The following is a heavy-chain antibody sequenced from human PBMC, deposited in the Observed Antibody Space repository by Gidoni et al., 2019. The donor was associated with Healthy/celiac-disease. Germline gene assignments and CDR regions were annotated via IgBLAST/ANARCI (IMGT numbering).Heavy chain of an antibody. Sequence: EVQLLESGGGLVQPGGSLRLSCAASGFTFSSYAMSWVRQAPGKGLEWVSAISGSGGSTYYADSVKGRFTISRDNSKNKLYLQMNSLRAEDTAVYYCAKGGQQWLDYFDYWGQGTLVTVSS. J-gene: IGHJ4*02. CDR1: GFTFSSYA. CDR2: ISGSGGST. D-gene: IGHD6-19*01. CDR3: AKGGQQWLDYFDY. V-gene: IGHV3-23*01.